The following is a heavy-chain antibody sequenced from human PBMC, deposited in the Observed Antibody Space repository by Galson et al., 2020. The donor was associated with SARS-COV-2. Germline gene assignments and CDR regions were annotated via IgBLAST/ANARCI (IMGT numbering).Heavy chain of an antibody. J-gene: IGHJ6*03. D-gene: IGHD5-18*01. Sequence: GGSLRLSCVASGFTFNRYAMHWVRQAPGKGLEWLGSNRHYADSVKGRFTISRDNSKDTVYLQMNSLRAEDTAVYYCARDSQDTGMHFYNFFYMDVWGKGTTVTVSS. CDR2: SNR. CDR1: GFTFNRYA. CDR3: ARDSQDTGMHFYNFFYMDV. V-gene: IGHV3-33*01.